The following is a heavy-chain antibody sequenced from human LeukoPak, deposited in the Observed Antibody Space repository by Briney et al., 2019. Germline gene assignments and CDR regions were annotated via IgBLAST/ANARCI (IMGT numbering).Heavy chain of an antibody. D-gene: IGHD5-18*01. CDR3: ARGSDHTAMIKDF. V-gene: IGHV1-2*02. Sequence: ASVKVSCKASGYTFTGWYIHWVRQAPGQGLEWMGWINPYSAETNYAQKFQGRVTMTRDTSISTAYMELSRLRSDDTAVYYCARGSDHTAMIKDFWGQGTLVAVSS. CDR1: GYTFTGWY. CDR2: INPYSAET. J-gene: IGHJ4*02.